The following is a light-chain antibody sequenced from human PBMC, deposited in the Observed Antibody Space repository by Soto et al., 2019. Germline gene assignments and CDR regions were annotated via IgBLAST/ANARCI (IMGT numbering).Light chain of an antibody. CDR2: WAS. V-gene: IGKV4-1*01. J-gene: IGKJ5*01. CDR3: QQYYSTLIT. CDR1: QSVLYSSYNKSY. Sequence: DIALTQSPDSLALSLGERATMNCKSSQSVLYSSYNKSYLAWYQMKPGRPPKLLFSWASTRESRVPDRFSGSGVGTDFTLTISSLQAEDVAVYYCQQYYSTLITFGQGTRLEIK.